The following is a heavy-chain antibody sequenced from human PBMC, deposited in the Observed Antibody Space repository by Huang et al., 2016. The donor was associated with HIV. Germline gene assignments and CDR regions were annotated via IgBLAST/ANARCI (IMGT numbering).Heavy chain of an antibody. V-gene: IGHV4-34*01. J-gene: IGHJ5*02. D-gene: IGHD2-2*01. CDR1: GDSLSGFF. Sequence: QVRLDQWGAGLLKPSETLTLTWAVYGDSLSGFFWSWIRQSPGRGLEWIGKITQSGRTNYNPSLKSRVTIAIDTSKKQFSLKLKSVTADDTSTYYCARGRGTSWSFFDTWGQGSFVTVSS. CDR3: ARGRGTSWSFFDT. CDR2: ITQSGRT.